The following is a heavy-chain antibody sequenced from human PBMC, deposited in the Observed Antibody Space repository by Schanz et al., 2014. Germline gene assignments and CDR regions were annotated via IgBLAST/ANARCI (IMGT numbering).Heavy chain of an antibody. V-gene: IGHV3-7*01. D-gene: IGHD3-10*01. J-gene: IGHJ4*02. CDR3: ARDLSYYTSGSYGY. CDR2: IKQDGSEK. Sequence: EVQLVESGGGLVQPWGSLRLSCAASGFTFSNYWMSWVRQAPGKGLEWVANIKQDGSEKYYVDSVKGRFTFSRDNAKNSLYLQMNSLRAEDTAVYYCARDLSYYTSGSYGYWGQGTLVTVSS. CDR1: GFTFSNYW.